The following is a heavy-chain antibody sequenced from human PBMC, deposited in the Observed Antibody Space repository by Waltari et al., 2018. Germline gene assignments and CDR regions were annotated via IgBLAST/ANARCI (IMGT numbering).Heavy chain of an antibody. Sequence: QVQLQESGPGLVKPSGTLSLTCAVSGGSISSSNWWSWVRQPPGKGLEWIGEIYHSGSTNYNPSLKSRVTISVDKSKNQFSLKLSSVTAADTAVYYCARSWRDSSGWTLGPSFDYWGQGTLVTVSS. V-gene: IGHV4-4*02. CDR1: GGSISSSNW. D-gene: IGHD6-19*01. CDR3: ARSWRDSSGWTLGPSFDY. CDR2: IYHSGST. J-gene: IGHJ4*02.